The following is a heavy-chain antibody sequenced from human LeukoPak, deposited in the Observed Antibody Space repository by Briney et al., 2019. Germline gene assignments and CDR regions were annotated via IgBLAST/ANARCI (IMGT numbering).Heavy chain of an antibody. Sequence: ASVKVSCKASGYSFTRYFIHWVRQAPGQGLEWMGIIIPSDGSTSYAQKFQGRVTMTRDTSTSTVYMELSSLRSEVTAVYYCARGKVVTMVRGVIITYFDYWGQGTLVTVSS. CDR2: IIPSDGST. V-gene: IGHV1-46*01. J-gene: IGHJ4*02. CDR3: ARGKVVTMVRGVIITYFDY. CDR1: GYSFTRYF. D-gene: IGHD3-10*01.